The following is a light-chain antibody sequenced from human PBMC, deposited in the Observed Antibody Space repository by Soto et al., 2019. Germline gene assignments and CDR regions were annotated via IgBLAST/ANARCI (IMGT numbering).Light chain of an antibody. CDR2: DVS. Sequence: EILLTQSPDTLSSSPGERAILSCRASQSVTTYLAWYQQKPGQAPRLLIYDVSNRATGIPARFSGSGSGTDFTLTISSLEPEDVAIYYCQQRSNWPWTFGQGTKVDIK. CDR1: QSVTTY. J-gene: IGKJ1*01. CDR3: QQRSNWPWT. V-gene: IGKV3-11*01.